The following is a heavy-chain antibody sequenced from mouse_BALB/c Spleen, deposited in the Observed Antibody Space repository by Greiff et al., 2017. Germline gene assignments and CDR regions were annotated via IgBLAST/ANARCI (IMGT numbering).Heavy chain of an antibody. V-gene: IGHV14-3*02. Sequence: EVQLQQSGAELVKPGASVKLSCTASGFNIKDTYMHWVKQRPEQGLEWIGRIDPANGNTKYDPKFQGKATITADTSSNTACLQLSSLTSEDTAVYYCAREDRLYYYAMDYWGQGTAVTVSS. CDR2: IDPANGNT. J-gene: IGHJ4*01. CDR3: AREDRLYYYAMDY. D-gene: IGHD3-2*02. CDR1: GFNIKDTY.